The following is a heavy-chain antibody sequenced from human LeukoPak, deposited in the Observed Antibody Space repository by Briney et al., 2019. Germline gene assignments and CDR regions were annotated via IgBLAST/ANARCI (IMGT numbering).Heavy chain of an antibody. D-gene: IGHD3-22*01. V-gene: IGHV3-7*01. Sequence: GESLRLSCAASGFTFSSYWMSWVRQAPGKGLEWVANIKQDGSEKYYVDSVKGRFTISRDNAKNSLYLQMNSLRAEDTAVYYCARDPYDTLAYGAFDIWGQGTVVTVSS. CDR2: IKQDGSEK. CDR1: GFTFSSYW. CDR3: ARDPYDTLAYGAFDI. J-gene: IGHJ3*02.